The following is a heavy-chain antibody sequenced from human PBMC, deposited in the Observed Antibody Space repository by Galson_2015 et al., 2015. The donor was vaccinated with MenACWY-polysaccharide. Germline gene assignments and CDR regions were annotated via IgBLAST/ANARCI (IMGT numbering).Heavy chain of an antibody. CDR2: MNPGSGNT. CDR1: GYTFTGFD. V-gene: IGHV1-8*01. D-gene: IGHD2-2*01. Sequence: SVKVSCKASGYTFTGFDINWVRQATGQGLEWMGWMNPGSGNTGYAQKWQGRVTMTRDISITTASMGLSSLRSEDTAIYYCARLNCSRVSCYYGMDVWGQGTTVTVSS. J-gene: IGHJ6*02. CDR3: ARLNCSRVSCYYGMDV.